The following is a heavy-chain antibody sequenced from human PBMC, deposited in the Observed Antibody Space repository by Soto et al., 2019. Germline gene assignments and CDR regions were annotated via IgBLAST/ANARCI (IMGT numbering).Heavy chain of an antibody. CDR3: AREGRDYYDSSGPWARYYYYGMDV. J-gene: IGHJ6*02. D-gene: IGHD3-22*01. Sequence: SETLSLTCTVSGGSISSGDYYWSWIRQPPGKGLEWIGYIYYSGSTYYNPSLKSRVTISVDTSKNQFSLKLSSVTAADTAVYYCAREGRDYYDSSGPWARYYYYGMDVWGQGTTVTVSS. CDR2: IYYSGST. V-gene: IGHV4-30-4*01. CDR1: GGSISSGDYY.